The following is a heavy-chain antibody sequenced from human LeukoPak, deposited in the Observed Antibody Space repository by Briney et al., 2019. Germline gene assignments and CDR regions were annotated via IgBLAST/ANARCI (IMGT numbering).Heavy chain of an antibody. D-gene: IGHD4-17*01. CDR3: ATYGDYRSFDY. CDR1: GGSISSGDYY. CDR2: IYYSGST. J-gene: IGHJ4*02. Sequence: PSETLSFTCTVSGGSISSGDYYWSWIRQHPGKGLEWIGYIYYSGSTHHNPSLKSRVTISVDTSKNQFSLKLNSVTAADTAVYYCATYGDYRSFDYWGQGTLVTVSS. V-gene: IGHV4-31*03.